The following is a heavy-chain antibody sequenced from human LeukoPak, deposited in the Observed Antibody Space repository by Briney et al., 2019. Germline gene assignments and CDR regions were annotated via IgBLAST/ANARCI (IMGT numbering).Heavy chain of an antibody. CDR1: GYTFTGYY. CDR3: ARLSFPIAAAGTLSSY. J-gene: IGHJ4*02. Sequence: ASVKVSCKASGYTFTGYYMHWVRQAPGQGLEWMGRINPNSGGTNYAQKFQGRVTMTRDTSISTAYMKLSRLRSDDTAVYYCARLSFPIAAAGTLSSYWGQGTLVTVSS. D-gene: IGHD6-13*01. V-gene: IGHV1-2*06. CDR2: INPNSGGT.